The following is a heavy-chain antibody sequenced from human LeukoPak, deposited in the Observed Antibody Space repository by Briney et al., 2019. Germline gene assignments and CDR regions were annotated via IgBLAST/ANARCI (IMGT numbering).Heavy chain of an antibody. CDR2: ISYDGSKK. Sequence: GGSLRLSCAASGFTFSSYGMHWVRQAPGKGLEWVAVISYDGSKKYYADSVKGRFTISRDNSKNTLYLQMNSLRAEDTAVYYCAKDRGSSGWDFDYWGQGTLVTVSS. CDR1: GFTFSSYG. CDR3: AKDRGSSGWDFDY. J-gene: IGHJ4*02. V-gene: IGHV3-30*18. D-gene: IGHD6-19*01.